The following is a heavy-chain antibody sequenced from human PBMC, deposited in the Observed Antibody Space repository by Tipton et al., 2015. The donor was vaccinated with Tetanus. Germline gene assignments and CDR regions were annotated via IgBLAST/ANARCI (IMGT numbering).Heavy chain of an antibody. V-gene: IGHV4-59*12. CDR1: GDSITSFY. D-gene: IGHD2-21*02. J-gene: IGHJ4*01. Sequence: TLSLTCTVSGDSITSFYWSWIRQPPGKGLEWIGYIFYGGTTNYNPSLKSRVTISLDTSKNQFSLKLTSVTAADTAVYYCATVGLVTASVKYWGQGTLVTVSS. CDR2: IFYGGTT. CDR3: ATVGLVTASVKY.